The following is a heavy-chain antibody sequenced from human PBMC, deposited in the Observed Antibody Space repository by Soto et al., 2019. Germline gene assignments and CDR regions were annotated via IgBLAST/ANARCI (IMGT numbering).Heavy chain of an antibody. CDR1: GSTFSSYA. CDR2: ISGSGGST. D-gene: IGHD6-6*01. CDR3: AKDPAAARPMGGY. V-gene: IGHV3-23*01. J-gene: IGHJ4*02. Sequence: SGGSLRLSCAASGSTFSSYAMSWVRRAPGKGLEWVSAISGSGGSTYYADSVKGRFTISRDNSKNTLYLQMNSLRAEDTAVYYCAKDPAAARPMGGYWGQGTLVTVSS.